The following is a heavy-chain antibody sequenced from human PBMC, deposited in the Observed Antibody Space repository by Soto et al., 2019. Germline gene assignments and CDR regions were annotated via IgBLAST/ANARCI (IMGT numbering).Heavy chain of an antibody. D-gene: IGHD4-17*01. J-gene: IGHJ6*02. CDR1: GGTFSSYA. CDR2: IIPIFGTA. V-gene: IGHV1-69*13. CDR3: ARDGYYGCNSYYYYGMDV. Sequence: SVKVSCKASGGTFSSYAISWVRQAPGQGLEWMGGIIPIFGTANYAQKFQGRVTITADESTSTAYMELSSLRSEDTAVYYCARDGYYGCNSYYYYGMDVWGQGTTVTVSS.